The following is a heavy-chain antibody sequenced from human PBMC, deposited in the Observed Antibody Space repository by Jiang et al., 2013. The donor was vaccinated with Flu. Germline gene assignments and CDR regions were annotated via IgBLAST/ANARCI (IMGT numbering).Heavy chain of an antibody. V-gene: IGHV2-5*01. CDR1: GFSLSTSGVG. CDR2: IYWNDDK. Sequence: KPTQTLTLTCTSSGFSLSTSGVGVGWIRQPPGKALEWLALIYWNDDKRYSPSLKSRLTITKDTSKNQVVLTMTNMDPVDTATYYCAHHDKNYYGSGSYLTENWFDPWGQGTLVTVSS. D-gene: IGHD3-10*01. J-gene: IGHJ5*02. CDR3: AHHDKNYYGSGSYLTENWFDP.